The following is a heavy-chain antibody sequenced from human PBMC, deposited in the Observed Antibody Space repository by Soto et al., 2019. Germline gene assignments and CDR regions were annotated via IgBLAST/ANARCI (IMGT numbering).Heavy chain of an antibody. V-gene: IGHV3-48*01. Sequence: EVQLVESGGGLVQPGGSLRLSCAASGFTFSSYSMNWVRQAPGKGLEWVSYFSSSSSTIYYADSVKGRFTISRDNAKNSLYLQMNSLRAEDTAVYYCARGACSRTSCYGGVFDYWGQGALVTVSS. CDR1: GFTFSSYS. CDR2: FSSSSSTI. J-gene: IGHJ4*02. D-gene: IGHD2-2*01. CDR3: ARGACSRTSCYGGVFDY.